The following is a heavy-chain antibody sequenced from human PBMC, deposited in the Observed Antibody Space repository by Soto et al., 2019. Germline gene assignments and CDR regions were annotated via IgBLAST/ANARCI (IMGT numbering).Heavy chain of an antibody. V-gene: IGHV1-69*12. CDR1: GGTFSSYA. CDR3: AGHDCISTSWYYYYYYSIDV. D-gene: IGHD2-2*01. J-gene: IGHJ6*02. CDR2: IIPIFDTA. Sequence: QVQLVQSGAEVKKPGSSVKVSCKTSGGTFSSYAISWVRQAPGQGLEWMGGIIPIFDTANYAQKFQGRVTITADEYKSTDYMGLSSLRSGDTAVYYWAGHDCISTSWYYYYYYSIDVWGQGTKVTVSS.